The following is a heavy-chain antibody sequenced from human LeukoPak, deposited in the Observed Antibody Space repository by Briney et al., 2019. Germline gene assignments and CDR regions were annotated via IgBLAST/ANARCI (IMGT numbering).Heavy chain of an antibody. CDR2: IYYSGST. V-gene: IGHV4-59*01. J-gene: IGHJ3*02. CDR3: ARDIYCSGGSCRLFDI. D-gene: IGHD2-15*01. CDR1: GGSISSYY. Sequence: PSETLSLTCTVSGGSISSYYWSWIRQPPGKGLEWIGYIYYSGSTNYNPSLKSRVTISVDTSKNQFSLKLSSVTAADTAVYYCARDIYCSGGSCRLFDIWGQGTMVTVSS.